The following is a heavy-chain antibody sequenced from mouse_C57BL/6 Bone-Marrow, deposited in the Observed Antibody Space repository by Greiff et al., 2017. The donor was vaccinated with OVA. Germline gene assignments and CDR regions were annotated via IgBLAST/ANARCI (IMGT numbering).Heavy chain of an antibody. CDR1: GFTFSDYY. J-gene: IGHJ3*01. Sequence: EVMLVESEGGLVQPGSSMKLSCTASGFTFSDYYMAWVRQVPEKGLEWVANINYDGSSTYYLDSLKSRFIISRDNAKNILYLQMSSLKSEDTATYYCARDGYGYGGFAYWGQGTLVTVSA. D-gene: IGHD2-2*01. CDR3: ARDGYGYGGFAY. V-gene: IGHV5-16*01. CDR2: INYDGSST.